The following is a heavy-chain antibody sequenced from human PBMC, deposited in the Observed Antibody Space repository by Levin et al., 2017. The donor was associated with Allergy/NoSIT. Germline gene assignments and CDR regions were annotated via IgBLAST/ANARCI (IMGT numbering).Heavy chain of an antibody. D-gene: IGHD4-17*01. J-gene: IGHJ5*02. CDR2: ISTTSSDM. Sequence: GASVKVSCAASGFIFSKYNMNWVRQAPGTGPEWISFISTTSSDMSYTDSVKGRFTISRDNAKNSLYLQMNSLRDEDTAVYYCAVTIGVSPAWGQGTLVTVSS. V-gene: IGHV3-48*02. CDR1: GFIFSKYN. CDR3: AVTIGVSPA.